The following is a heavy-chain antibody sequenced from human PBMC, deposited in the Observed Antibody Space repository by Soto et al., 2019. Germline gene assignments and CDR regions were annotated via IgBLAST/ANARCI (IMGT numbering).Heavy chain of an antibody. D-gene: IGHD2-15*01. CDR3: ARDCSTCSGGSCYHYFDY. CDR2: MYSGGSK. CDR1: GFTVSSNY. V-gene: IGHV3-66*01. J-gene: IGHJ4*02. Sequence: GGSLRLSCAASGFTVSSNYMSWVRQAPGKGLEWVVVMYSGGSKYYADSVKGRFTISRDNSKNTLYLQMNSLRAEDTAVYYCARDCSTCSGGSCYHYFDYWGQGTLVTVSS.